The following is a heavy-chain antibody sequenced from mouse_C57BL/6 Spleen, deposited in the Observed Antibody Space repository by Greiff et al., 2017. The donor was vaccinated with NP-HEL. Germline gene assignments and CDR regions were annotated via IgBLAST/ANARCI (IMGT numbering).Heavy chain of an antibody. CDR2: IFPGSGST. J-gene: IGHJ2*01. CDR1: GYTFTDYY. V-gene: IGHV1-75*01. Sequence: VQRVESGPELVKPGASVKISCKASGYTFTDYYINWVKQRPGQGLEWIGWIFPGSGSTYYNEKFKGKATLTVDKSSSTAYMLLSSLTSEDSAVYFCARSRDGYTGVFDYWGQGTTLTVSS. CDR3: ARSRDGYTGVFDY. D-gene: IGHD2-3*01.